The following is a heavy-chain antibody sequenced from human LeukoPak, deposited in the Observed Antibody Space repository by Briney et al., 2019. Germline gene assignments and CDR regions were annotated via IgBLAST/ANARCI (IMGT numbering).Heavy chain of an antibody. CDR3: AREVIIFPDYYYYGLDV. Sequence: SVKVSCKASGGTFSSYAISWVRQAPGQGLEWMGGIIPIFGTANYAQKFQGRATITADESTSTAYMELSSLRSEDTAVYYCAREVIIFPDYYYYGLDVWGQGTTVTVSS. J-gene: IGHJ6*02. CDR2: IIPIFGTA. V-gene: IGHV1-69*13. D-gene: IGHD3-9*01. CDR1: GGTFSSYA.